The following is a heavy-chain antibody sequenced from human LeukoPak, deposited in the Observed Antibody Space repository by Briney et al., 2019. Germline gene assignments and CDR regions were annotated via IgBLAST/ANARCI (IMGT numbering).Heavy chain of an antibody. Sequence: SQTLSLTCAISGDSVSSNSAAWNWIRQSPSRGLEWLGRTYYRSKWYNDYAVSVKSRITINPDTSKNQFSLQLNSVTPEDTAVYYCARDSVRWQLVEHDAFDIWGQGTMVTVSS. D-gene: IGHD6-6*01. CDR2: TYYRSKWYN. CDR1: GDSVSSNSAA. CDR3: ARDSVRWQLVEHDAFDI. J-gene: IGHJ3*02. V-gene: IGHV6-1*01.